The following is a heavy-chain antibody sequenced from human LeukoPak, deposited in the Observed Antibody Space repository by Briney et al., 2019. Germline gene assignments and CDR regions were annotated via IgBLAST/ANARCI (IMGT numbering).Heavy chain of an antibody. CDR2: ISGSGDNT. J-gene: IGHJ4*02. V-gene: IGHV3-23*01. Sequence: GGSLRLSCAASGFTFSSHGMSWVRQAPGKGLEWVSTISGSGDNTYYADSVKGRFTISRDNSKNTLYLQMNSLRAEDTAVYYCAKRRSSGWYRLLDYWGQGTLVTVSS. CDR3: AKRRSSGWYRLLDY. CDR1: GFTFSSHG. D-gene: IGHD6-19*01.